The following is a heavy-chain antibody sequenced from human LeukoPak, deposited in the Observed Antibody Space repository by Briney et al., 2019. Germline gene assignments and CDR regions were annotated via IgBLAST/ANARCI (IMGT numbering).Heavy chain of an antibody. CDR1: GFTFNSYA. J-gene: IGHJ4*02. CDR3: AKAEGYDILTGLDY. CDR2: ISGNGDGT. Sequence: GGSLRLSCAASGFTFNSYAMTWVRQAPGKGLEWVSGISGNGDGTYYADSVKGRFTISRDSSKSTLYLQMNSLRAEDTAVYYCAKAEGYDILTGLDYWGQGTLVTVSS. D-gene: IGHD3-9*01. V-gene: IGHV3-23*01.